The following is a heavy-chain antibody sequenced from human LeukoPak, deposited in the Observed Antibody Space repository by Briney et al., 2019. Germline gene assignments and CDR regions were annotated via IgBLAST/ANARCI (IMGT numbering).Heavy chain of an antibody. Sequence: SETLSLTCTVSGGSISGSPYYWGWIRQPPGKGLEWIGSIYYSGTTHYSPSLEDRVTISVDTSKNQFSLKLASVTAADTAIYYCAKGAGGFSYSNWFDPWGQGTLVTVSS. CDR1: GGSISGSPYY. D-gene: IGHD5-18*01. V-gene: IGHV4-39*07. CDR2: IYYSGTT. CDR3: AKGAGGFSYSNWFDP. J-gene: IGHJ5*02.